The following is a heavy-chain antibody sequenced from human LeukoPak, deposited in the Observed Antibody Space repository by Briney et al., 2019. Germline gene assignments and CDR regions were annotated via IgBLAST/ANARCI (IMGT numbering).Heavy chain of an antibody. Sequence: PGGSLRLSCAASGFTFSGYAMSWVRQAPGKGLEWVSAISGSGGSTYYADSVKGRFTISRDNSKNTLYLQMNSLRAEDTAVYYCAKDRFATVTYFDYWGQGTLVTVSS. CDR2: ISGSGGST. J-gene: IGHJ4*02. V-gene: IGHV3-23*01. CDR3: AKDRFATVTYFDY. D-gene: IGHD4-17*01. CDR1: GFTFSGYA.